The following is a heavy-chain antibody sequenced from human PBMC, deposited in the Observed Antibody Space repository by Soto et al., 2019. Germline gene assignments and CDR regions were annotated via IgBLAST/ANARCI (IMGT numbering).Heavy chain of an antibody. CDR3: AFLDTSLDFDF. V-gene: IGHV5-10-1*01. J-gene: IGHJ4*02. Sequence: GESLRISCKGSGYRFTSYWISWVRQMPGKGLEWMGRIDPSNSYAHYSPSFHGHVTISADNSISTAYLQWSNLRASDTAIYYCAFLDTSLDFDFWGQGTLVTVSS. D-gene: IGHD3-3*02. CDR1: GYRFTSYW. CDR2: IDPSNSYA.